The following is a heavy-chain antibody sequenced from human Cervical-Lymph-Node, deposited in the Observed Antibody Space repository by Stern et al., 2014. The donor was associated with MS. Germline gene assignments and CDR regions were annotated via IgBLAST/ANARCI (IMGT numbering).Heavy chain of an antibody. D-gene: IGHD3-10*01. CDR1: GFTFSNHG. J-gene: IGHJ4*02. V-gene: IGHV3-30*03. CDR2: ISFDGSEK. CDR3: AREPGRRGFFDY. Sequence: VQLVESGGGVVQPGRSLRLSCAASGFTFSNHGMHWLRQAPGMGLEWLSFISFDGSEKYYADSVKGRFTISRDNSKSTLYLQMNSLRGDDTAVYYCAREPGRRGFFDYWGQGTLVTVSS.